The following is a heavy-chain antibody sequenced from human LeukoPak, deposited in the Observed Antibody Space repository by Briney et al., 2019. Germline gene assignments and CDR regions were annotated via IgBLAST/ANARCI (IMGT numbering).Heavy chain of an antibody. CDR3: ARDKYSSSSGVDY. D-gene: IGHD6-6*01. CDR1: GSDFSSHT. CDR2: ISRNSRTT. Sequence: GPSLRRSCTVSGSDFSSHTFHWVGQALGKGLEWFSVISRNSRTTYYADSVKGRFTISRDDAKNLVYLQMNSLGAEDTAVYYCARDKYSSSSGVDYWGQGTLVTVSS. V-gene: IGHV3-48*04. J-gene: IGHJ4*02.